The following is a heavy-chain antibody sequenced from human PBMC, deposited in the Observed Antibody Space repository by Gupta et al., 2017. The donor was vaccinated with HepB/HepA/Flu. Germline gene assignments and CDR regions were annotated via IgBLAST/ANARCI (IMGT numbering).Heavy chain of an antibody. CDR1: GFSLSTSGVG. V-gene: IGHV2-5*01. CDR3: AHRPYSRNQVDYFDY. J-gene: IGHJ4*02. D-gene: IGHD6-13*01. CDR2: IYWNDNK. Sequence: QITLKESGPTLVKPTQTLTLTCTFPGFSLSTSGVGVGWIRQPPGKALEWLALIYWNDNKRCSPSLKSRLTITKDTSKNQVVLTMTNMEPVDTATYFCAHRPYSRNQVDYFDYWGQGTLVTVSS.